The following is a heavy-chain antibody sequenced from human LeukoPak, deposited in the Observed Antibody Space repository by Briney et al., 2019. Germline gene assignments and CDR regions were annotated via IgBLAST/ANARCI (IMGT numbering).Heavy chain of an antibody. D-gene: IGHD5-18*01. Sequence: GGSLRLSCAASGFTFSDYYMSWIRQAPGKGLEWVSYISSSGSTIYYADSVKGRFTISRDNAKNSLYLQMNSLRAEDTAVYYCATNVDTAMVTARDAFDTWGQGTMVTVSS. V-gene: IGHV3-11*01. CDR2: ISSSGSTI. CDR3: ATNVDTAMVTARDAFDT. CDR1: GFTFSDYY. J-gene: IGHJ3*02.